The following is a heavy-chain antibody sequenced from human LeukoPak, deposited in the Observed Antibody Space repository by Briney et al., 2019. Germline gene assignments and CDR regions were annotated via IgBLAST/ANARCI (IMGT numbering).Heavy chain of an antibody. Sequence: SETLSLTCTVSGGSISSSSYYWGWIRQPPGKGLEWIGSIYYSGSTYYNPSLKSRVTISVDTSKNQFSLKLSSVTAADTAVYYCARHGSGGYYILVPNWFDPWGQGTLVTVSS. D-gene: IGHD3-10*01. CDR2: IYYSGST. J-gene: IGHJ5*02. V-gene: IGHV4-39*01. CDR3: ARHGSGGYYILVPNWFDP. CDR1: GGSISSSSYY.